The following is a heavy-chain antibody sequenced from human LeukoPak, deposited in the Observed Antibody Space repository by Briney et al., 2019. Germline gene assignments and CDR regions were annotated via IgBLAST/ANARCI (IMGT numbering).Heavy chain of an antibody. D-gene: IGHD4-17*01. J-gene: IGHJ4*02. Sequence: SETLSLTCTVSGGSISSYYWSWIRQPPGKGLEWIGYIYYSGSTNYNPSLKSRVTISVDTSKNQFSLKLSSVTAADTAVYYCARVRRTVTNFDYWGQGTLVTVSS. V-gene: IGHV4-59*08. CDR3: ARVRRTVTNFDY. CDR2: IYYSGST. CDR1: GGSISSYY.